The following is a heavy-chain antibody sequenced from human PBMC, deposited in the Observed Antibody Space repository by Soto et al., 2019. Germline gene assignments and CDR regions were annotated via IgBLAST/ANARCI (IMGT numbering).Heavy chain of an antibody. D-gene: IGHD2-15*01. CDR1: EYTFTGYY. V-gene: IGHV1-2*04. J-gene: IGHJ4*02. CDR2: INPNSGGT. CDR3: ARGHILKEDIVVVVAADYFDY. Sequence: ASVKVSCKASEYTFTGYYMHWVRQAPGQGLEWMGWINPNSGGTNYAQKFQGWVTMTRDTSISTAYMELSRLRSDDTAVYYCARGHILKEDIVVVVAADYFDYWGQGTLVTVSS.